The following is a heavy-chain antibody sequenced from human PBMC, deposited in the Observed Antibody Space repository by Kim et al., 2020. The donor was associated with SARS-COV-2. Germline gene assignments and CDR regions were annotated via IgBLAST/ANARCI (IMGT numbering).Heavy chain of an antibody. Sequence: YSPSFQGQVTISADKSISTAYLQWSSLKASDTAMYYCAGGGFGGYLDCLDYWGQGTLVTVSS. J-gene: IGHJ4*02. CDR3: AGGGFGGYLDCLDY. V-gene: IGHV5-51*01. D-gene: IGHD3-9*01.